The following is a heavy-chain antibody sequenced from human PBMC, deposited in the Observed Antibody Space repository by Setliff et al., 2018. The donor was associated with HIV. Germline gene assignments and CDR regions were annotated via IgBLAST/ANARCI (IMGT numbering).Heavy chain of an antibody. Sequence: RLSCAASGFTFGSYEMNWVRQAPGKGLEWVSYISSSGSTRYYAVSVKGRFTISRDNAKNSLYLQMNSLRAEDTAVYYCAREEISYYFDYWGQGTLVTVSS. CDR3: AREEISYYFDY. V-gene: IGHV3-48*03. CDR2: ISSSGSTR. CDR1: GFTFGSYE. J-gene: IGHJ4*02.